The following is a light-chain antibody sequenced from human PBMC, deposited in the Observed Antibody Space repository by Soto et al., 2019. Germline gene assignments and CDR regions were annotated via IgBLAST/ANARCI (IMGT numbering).Light chain of an antibody. CDR3: QRYGSSWLT. V-gene: IGKV3-15*01. Sequence: DIVMTQAPATLSVSPWEGATLSCRTSPSVDSNLAWYQQKPGQAPRLLILGASARATGTPRRFSGSGSGAEFTLTSSSLQSEDFSVYYRQRYGSSWLTFGQGTKVDIK. CDR2: GAS. J-gene: IGKJ1*01. CDR1: PSVDSN.